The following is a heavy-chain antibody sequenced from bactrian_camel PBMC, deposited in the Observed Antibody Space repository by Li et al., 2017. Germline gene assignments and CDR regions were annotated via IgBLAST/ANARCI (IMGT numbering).Heavy chain of an antibody. CDR1: GFTYGRYC. J-gene: IGHJ4*01. Sequence: VQLVESGGDSVQAGGSLSISCVASGFTYGRYCLGWFRQAPGKEREEVVAFGSDGSTKHYADSVKGRFTVTHDNAKNTLTLVMNSLKPEDTAMYYCAVRLSSVCYNRAETFEYWGQGTQVTVS. CDR2: FGSDGSTK. CDR3: AVRLSSVCYNRAETFEY. V-gene: IGHV3S59*01. D-gene: IGHD2*01.